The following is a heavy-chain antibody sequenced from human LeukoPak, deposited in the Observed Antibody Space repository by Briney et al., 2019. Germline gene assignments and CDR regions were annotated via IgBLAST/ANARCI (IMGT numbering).Heavy chain of an antibody. CDR3: ARSRGGYGDYGSWFDP. Sequence: SETLSLTCTVSGGSISSSSYYWGWIRQPPVKGLEWIGSIYYSGSTYYNPSLKSRVTISVDTSKNQFSLKLSSVTAADTAVYYCARSRGGYGDYGSWFDPWGQGILVTVSS. V-gene: IGHV4-39*07. CDR2: IYYSGST. CDR1: GGSISSSSYY. D-gene: IGHD3-16*01. J-gene: IGHJ5*02.